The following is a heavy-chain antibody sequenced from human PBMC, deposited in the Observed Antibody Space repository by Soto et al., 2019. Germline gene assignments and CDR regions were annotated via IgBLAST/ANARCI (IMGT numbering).Heavy chain of an antibody. CDR1: GFTFSSYW. Sequence: EVQLVESGGGLVQPGGSLRLSCAASGFTFSSYWMSWVRQAPGKGLEWVANIKQAGSEKYYVDSVKGRFTISRDNAKNSLYLQMNSLRAEDTAVYYCARERYCSSTSCYGAYYYYYYMDVWGKGTTVTVSS. CDR3: ARERYCSSTSCYGAYYYYYYMDV. CDR2: IKQAGSEK. V-gene: IGHV3-7*01. D-gene: IGHD2-2*01. J-gene: IGHJ6*03.